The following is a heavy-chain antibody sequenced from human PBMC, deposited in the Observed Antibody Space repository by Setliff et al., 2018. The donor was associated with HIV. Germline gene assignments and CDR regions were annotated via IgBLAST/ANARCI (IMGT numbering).Heavy chain of an antibody. CDR1: GYTFTNYA. V-gene: IGHV1-3*01. J-gene: IGHJ2*01. Sequence: ASVKVSCKASGYTFTNYAIHWVRPAPGQRLEWMGWINAGNGDTKYSQKFKGRVTITTDTSASTDYMELNSLSSEDTAVYYCSRHQAPYYGSSGYNPNWYFDLWGRGTLVTVSS. D-gene: IGHD3-22*01. CDR2: INAGNGDT. CDR3: SRHQAPYYGSSGYNPNWYFDL.